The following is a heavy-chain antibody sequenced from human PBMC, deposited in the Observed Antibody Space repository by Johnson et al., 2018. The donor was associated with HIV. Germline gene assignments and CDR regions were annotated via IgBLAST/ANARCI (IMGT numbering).Heavy chain of an antibody. CDR2: IYSDGST. D-gene: IGHD3-22*01. CDR3: ARDAPNFFDSSGVRDDAFDI. CDR1: GFTVSGNY. J-gene: IGHJ3*02. Sequence: VQLVESGGGLVQPGGSLRLSCAASGFTVSGNYMNWVRQAPGKGLEWVSVIYSDGSTYYADSVQGRFTLSRDNSQTTLYLQMNSLRAEDTAVYFCARDAPNFFDSSGVRDDAFDIWGPGTMVTVSS. V-gene: IGHV3-66*01.